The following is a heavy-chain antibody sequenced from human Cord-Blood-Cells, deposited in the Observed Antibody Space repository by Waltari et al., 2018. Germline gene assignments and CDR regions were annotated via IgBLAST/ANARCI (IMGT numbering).Heavy chain of an antibody. D-gene: IGHD3-3*01. J-gene: IGHJ4*02. V-gene: IGHV3-21*01. CDR3: ARPYYDFWSGYYYFDY. CDR2: ISSSSYI. Sequence: EVQLVESGGGLVKPGGSLRLSCAASGFTFSSYSMNWVRQAPGKGLEWVSSISSSSYIYYADSVKGRFTISRDNAKNSLYLQMNSLRAEDTAVYYCARPYYDFWSGYYYFDYWGQGTLVTVSS. CDR1: GFTFSSYS.